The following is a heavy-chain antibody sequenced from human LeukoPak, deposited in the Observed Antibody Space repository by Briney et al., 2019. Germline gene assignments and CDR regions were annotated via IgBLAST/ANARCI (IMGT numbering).Heavy chain of an antibody. CDR1: GGSISSSSYY. J-gene: IGHJ5*02. CDR3: ARHGTHYNWNDVWWFDP. V-gene: IGHV4-39*01. CDR2: IYYSGST. Sequence: SETLSLTCTVSGGSISSSSYYWGWIRQPPGKGLEWIGSIYYSGSTYYNPSLKSRVTISVDTSKNQFSLKLSSVTAADTAVYYCARHGTHYNWNDVWWFDPWGQGTLVTVSS. D-gene: IGHD1-1*01.